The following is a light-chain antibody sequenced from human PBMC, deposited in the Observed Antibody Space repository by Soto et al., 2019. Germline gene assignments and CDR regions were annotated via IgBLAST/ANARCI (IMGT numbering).Light chain of an antibody. Sequence: QSALTQPASVSGSPGQSITISCTGTSSDVGGYNYVSWYQQHPGNAPKLMIYDVSNRPSGVSNRFSGSKSGNTASLTISGLQAEDEADYYCSSYTSSSTLVVFGGGTQLTVL. J-gene: IGLJ2*01. V-gene: IGLV2-14*01. CDR3: SSYTSSSTLVV. CDR2: DVS. CDR1: SSDVGGYNY.